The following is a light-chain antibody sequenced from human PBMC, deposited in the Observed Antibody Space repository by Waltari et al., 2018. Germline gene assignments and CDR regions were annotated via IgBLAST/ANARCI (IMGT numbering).Light chain of an antibody. V-gene: IGLV1-40*01. Sequence: QSGLTPPPSVSGAPGQRVTISCTGSSSNIGAGYDVHWYQLLPGTAPKLPISCNGNRPAGGPDRFSGSKSGPSASLAITGLQAEDEAGYYCQSYDSSLSGSVFGGGTKLTVL. CDR2: CNG. CDR3: QSYDSSLSGSV. CDR1: SSNIGAGYD. J-gene: IGLJ2*01.